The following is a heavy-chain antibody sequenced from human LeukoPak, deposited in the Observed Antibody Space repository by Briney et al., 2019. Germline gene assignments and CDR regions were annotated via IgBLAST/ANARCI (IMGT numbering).Heavy chain of an antibody. CDR3: AKDPYSNYIW. CDR2: ISWNSGSI. CDR1: GFTFDDYA. V-gene: IGHV3-9*01. Sequence: GRSLRLSCAASGFTFDDYAMHWVRQAPGKGLEWVSGISWNSGSIGYADSVKGRFTISRDNPKNTLYLQMNSLRAEDTAVYYCAKDPYSNYIWWGQGTLVTVSS. J-gene: IGHJ4*02. D-gene: IGHD4-4*01.